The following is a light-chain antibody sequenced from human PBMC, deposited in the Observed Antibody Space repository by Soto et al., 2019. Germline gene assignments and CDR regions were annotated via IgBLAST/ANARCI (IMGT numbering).Light chain of an antibody. CDR3: QQYNNWPPVT. V-gene: IGKV3D-15*01. J-gene: IGKJ5*01. CDR1: QSVSNN. Sequence: EIVMKQSPATLSVSPGERATLSCRASQSVSNNLAWYQQKPGQAPRLLIYLASTRAPGIPARFSGSGSGTEFTLTISSLQSEAFAVYYCQQYNNWPPVTFGQGTRLEI. CDR2: LAS.